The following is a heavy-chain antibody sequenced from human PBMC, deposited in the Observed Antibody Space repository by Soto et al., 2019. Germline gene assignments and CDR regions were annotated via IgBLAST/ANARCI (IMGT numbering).Heavy chain of an antibody. CDR3: AREVYCSGGSCPAGRKGSAKYWYFDL. CDR1: GGSISSGGYY. V-gene: IGHV4-31*03. J-gene: IGHJ2*01. Sequence: QVQLQESGPGLVKPSQTLSLTCTVSGGSISSGGYYWSWIRQHPGKGLEWIRYIYYSGSTYYNPSLKSRVTISVDTSKNQFSLKLSSVTAADTAVYYCAREVYCSGGSCPAGRKGSAKYWYFDLWGRGTLVTVSS. CDR2: IYYSGST. D-gene: IGHD2-15*01.